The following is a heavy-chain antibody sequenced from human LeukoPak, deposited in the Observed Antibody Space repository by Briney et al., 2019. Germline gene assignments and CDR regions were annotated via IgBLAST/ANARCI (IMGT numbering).Heavy chain of an antibody. Sequence: PSETLSLTCAVYGGSFSGYYWSWIRQPPGEGLEWIGEINHSGSTNYNPSLKSRVTISVDTSKNQFSLKLSSVTAADTAVYYCARLGPNWFDPWGQGTLVTVSS. CDR2: INHSGST. CDR1: GGSFSGYY. D-gene: IGHD3-16*01. V-gene: IGHV4-34*01. J-gene: IGHJ5*02. CDR3: ARLGPNWFDP.